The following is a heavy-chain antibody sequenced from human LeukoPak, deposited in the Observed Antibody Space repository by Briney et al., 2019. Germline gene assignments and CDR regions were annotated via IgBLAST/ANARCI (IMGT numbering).Heavy chain of an antibody. CDR2: ISSSSDTI. Sequence: GGSLRLSCAASGFTFSTYWVHWVRQAPGKGLEWVSYISSSSDTIYYAGSVKGRFTISRDNAKNSLFLQMNSLRDEDTAVYYCAREEDPVVVVVTRGFDPWGQGTLVTVSS. CDR3: AREEDPVVVVVTRGFDP. D-gene: IGHD2-15*01. V-gene: IGHV3-48*02. J-gene: IGHJ5*02. CDR1: GFTFSTYW.